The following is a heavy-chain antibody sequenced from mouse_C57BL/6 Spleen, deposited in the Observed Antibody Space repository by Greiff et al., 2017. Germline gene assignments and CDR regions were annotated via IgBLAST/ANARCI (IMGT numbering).Heavy chain of an antibody. V-gene: IGHV1-22*01. CDR1: GYTFTDYN. J-gene: IGHJ4*01. CDR2: INPNNGGT. Sequence: VQLQQSGPELVKPGASVKMSCKASGYTFTDYNMHWVKQSHGKSLEWIGYINPNNGGTSYNQKFKGKATLTVNKSSSTAYMELRSLTSEVSAVYYCAKRMTVVPYWAMDYWGQGTSVTVSS. D-gene: IGHD1-1*01. CDR3: AKRMTVVPYWAMDY.